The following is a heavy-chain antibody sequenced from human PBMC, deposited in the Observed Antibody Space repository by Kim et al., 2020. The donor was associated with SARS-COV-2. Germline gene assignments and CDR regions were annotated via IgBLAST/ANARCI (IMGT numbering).Heavy chain of an antibody. CDR3: AAEGFRSGYNYGEDYYYGMDV. CDR1: GFTFRTTA. J-gene: IGHJ6*02. D-gene: IGHD5-18*01. CDR2: IVVGSGNT. V-gene: IGHV1-58*01. Sequence: SVKVSCTASGFTFRTTAVQWVRQARGQRLEWIGWIVVGSGNTNYAQKFQERVTITRDMSTSTAYMELSGLRSEDTAVYYCAAEGFRSGYNYGEDYYYGMDVWGQGTTVTVSS.